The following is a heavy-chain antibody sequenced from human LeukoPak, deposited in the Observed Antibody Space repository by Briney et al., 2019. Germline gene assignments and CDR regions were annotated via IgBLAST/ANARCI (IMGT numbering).Heavy chain of an antibody. CDR3: AKSSDIVATEEGLGAFDI. V-gene: IGHV3-53*04. J-gene: IGHJ3*02. CDR1: GFTVSSNY. Sequence: GGSLRLSCAASGFTVSSNYMSWVRQAPGKGLEWVSVIYSGGSTYYADSVKGRFTISRHNSKNTLYLQMNSLRAEDTAVYYCAKSSDIVATEEGLGAFDIWGQGTMVTVSS. D-gene: IGHD5-12*01. CDR2: IYSGGST.